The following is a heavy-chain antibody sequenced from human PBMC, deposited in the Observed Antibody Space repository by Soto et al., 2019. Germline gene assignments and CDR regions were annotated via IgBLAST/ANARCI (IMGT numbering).Heavy chain of an antibody. CDR1: GGTFSSYT. CDR2: IIPILGIA. D-gene: IGHD2-15*01. Sequence: GASVKVSCKASGGTFSSYTISWVRQAPGQGLEWMGRIIPILGIANYAQKFQGRVTITADKSTSTAYMELSSLRSEDTAVYYCASHSSGGNPGSQFDYWGQGTLVTVSS. J-gene: IGHJ4*02. CDR3: ASHSSGGNPGSQFDY. V-gene: IGHV1-69*02.